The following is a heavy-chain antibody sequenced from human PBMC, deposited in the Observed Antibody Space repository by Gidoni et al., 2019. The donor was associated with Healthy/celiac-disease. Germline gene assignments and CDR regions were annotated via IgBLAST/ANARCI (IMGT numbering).Heavy chain of an antibody. V-gene: IGHV4-31*03. CDR2: IYYSGST. CDR3: ARDLGYCSSTSCGRGAFDI. CDR1: GCSPSSGGYY. D-gene: IGHD2-2*01. Sequence: QVQLQESGPGLVKPSQTLSLTCTVPGCSPSSGGYYWSWIRQHPGKGLEWIGYIYYSGSTYYNPSLKSRVTISVDTSKNQFSLKLSSVTAADTAVYYCARDLGYCSSTSCGRGAFDIWGQGTMVTVSS. J-gene: IGHJ3*02.